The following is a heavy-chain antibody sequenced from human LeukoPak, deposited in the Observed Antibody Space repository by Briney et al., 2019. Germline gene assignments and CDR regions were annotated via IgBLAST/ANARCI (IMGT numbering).Heavy chain of an antibody. J-gene: IGHJ4*02. V-gene: IGHV3-30*02. D-gene: IGHD4-23*01. CDR3: AKSYGANYFDS. CDR2: IRYDGINK. Sequence: AGGSLRLSCAASGFTFRSYGMHWVRQAPGKGLEWVTFIRYDGINKYYADSVKGRFTASRDNSENTLWLQMNSLRAEDAAVYYCAKSYGANYFDSWGQGTLVTVSS. CDR1: GFTFRSYG.